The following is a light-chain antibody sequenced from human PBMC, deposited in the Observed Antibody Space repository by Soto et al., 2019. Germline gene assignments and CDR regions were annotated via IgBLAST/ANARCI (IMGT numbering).Light chain of an antibody. J-gene: IGLJ1*01. CDR3: AAWDDSLNGLYV. CDR1: SSNIGSNT. CDR2: SNN. V-gene: IGLV1-44*01. Sequence: QSALTQPPSASGTPGQRVTISCSGSSSNIGSNTVNWYQQLPGTAPKLLIYSNNQRPSGVPDRFSGSKSGTSAYLAISGPQSEDEADYYCAAWDDSLNGLYVFGTGTKVTVL.